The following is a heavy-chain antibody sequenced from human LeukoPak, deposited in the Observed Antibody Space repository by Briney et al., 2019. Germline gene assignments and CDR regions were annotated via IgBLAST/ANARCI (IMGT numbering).Heavy chain of an antibody. D-gene: IGHD4-17*01. CDR2: IKQDGGEK. CDR3: AREAKVTSNAFDI. J-gene: IGHJ3*02. CDR1: GFTFSSYW. Sequence: GGSLRLSCAASGFTFSSYWMSWVRQAPRKGPEWVANIKQDGGEKYYVDSVKGRFTISRDNANNRLYLQMNSLRVDDTAVYFCAREAKVTSNAFDIWGQGTVVAVSS. V-gene: IGHV3-7*03.